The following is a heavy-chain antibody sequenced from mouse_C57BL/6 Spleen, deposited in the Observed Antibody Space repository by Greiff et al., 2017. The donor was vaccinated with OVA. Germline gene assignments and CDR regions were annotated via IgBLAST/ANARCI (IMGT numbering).Heavy chain of an antibody. CDR3: ASRGIYYGYDDAMDY. V-gene: IGHV1-47*01. D-gene: IGHD2-2*01. J-gene: IGHJ4*01. Sequence: QVQLQQSGAELVKPGASVKMSCKASGYTFTTYPIEWMKQNHGKSLEWIGNFHPYNDDTKYNEKFKGKATLTVEKSSSTVYLELSRLTSDDSAVYYCASRGIYYGYDDAMDYWGQGTSVTVSS. CDR1: GYTFTTYP. CDR2: FHPYNDDT.